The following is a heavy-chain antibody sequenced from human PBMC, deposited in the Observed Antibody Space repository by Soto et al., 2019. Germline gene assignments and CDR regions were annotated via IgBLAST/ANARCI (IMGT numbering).Heavy chain of an antibody. CDR1: RFTVSSNY. CDR3: ARDRVESGYPEYFQH. V-gene: IGHV3-53*01. CDR2: IYSGGST. Sequence: EVQLVESGGGLIQPGGSLRLSCAASRFTVSSNYRSWVRQAPGKGLEWVSIIYSGGSTYYADSVKGRFTISRDNSKNTLYLQMNSLRAQDTAVYYCARDRVESGYPEYFQHWGQGTLVTVSS. J-gene: IGHJ1*01. D-gene: IGHD3-22*01.